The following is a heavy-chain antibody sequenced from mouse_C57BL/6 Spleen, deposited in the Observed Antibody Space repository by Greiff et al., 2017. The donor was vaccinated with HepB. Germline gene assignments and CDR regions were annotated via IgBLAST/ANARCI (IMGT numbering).Heavy chain of an antibody. CDR1: GYSFTSYY. CDR3: ARSGGYYFDY. D-gene: IGHD4-1*01. CDR2: IYPGSGNT. V-gene: IGHV1-66*01. Sequence: QVQLQQSGPELVKPGASVKISCKASGYSFTSYYIHWVKQRHGQGLEWIGWIYPGSGNTKYNEKFKGKATLTADTSSSTAYMQLSSLTSEDSAVYYCARSGGYYFDYWGQGTTLTVSS. J-gene: IGHJ2*01.